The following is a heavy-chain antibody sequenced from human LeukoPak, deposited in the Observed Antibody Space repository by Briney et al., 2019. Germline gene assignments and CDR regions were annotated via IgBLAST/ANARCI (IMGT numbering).Heavy chain of an antibody. CDR2: MNTNSGNT. J-gene: IGHJ4*02. Sequence: ASVKVSCKASGYTFTSYDINWVRQATGQGLEWMGWMNTNSGNTCYAQKCQGRVTMTRNTSISTAYMELSSLRSEDTAVYYCARIASSSSPKGFDYWGQGTLVTVSS. CDR3: ARIASSSSPKGFDY. V-gene: IGHV1-8*01. CDR1: GYTFTSYD. D-gene: IGHD6-6*01.